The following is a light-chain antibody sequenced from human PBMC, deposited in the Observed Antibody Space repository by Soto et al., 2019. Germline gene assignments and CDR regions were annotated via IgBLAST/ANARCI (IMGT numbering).Light chain of an antibody. Sequence: DIQMTQSPSSVSASVGGRVSITCRASQGISSWLAWYQQKPGRAPKLLIYTGSSLQSGVPSRFSGTGSGTDFTLTISTLQPEDVATYYCLQANSFPLTFGGGTKVEIK. V-gene: IGKV1-12*01. CDR2: TGS. J-gene: IGKJ4*01. CDR1: QGISSW. CDR3: LQANSFPLT.